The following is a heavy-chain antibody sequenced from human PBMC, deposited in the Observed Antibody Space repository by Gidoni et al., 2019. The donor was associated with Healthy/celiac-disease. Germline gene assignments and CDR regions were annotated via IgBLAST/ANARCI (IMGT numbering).Heavy chain of an antibody. CDR3: AKDARITIFGVVIPTGGHFDY. CDR1: GFTFSSYG. J-gene: IGHJ4*02. Sequence: QVQLVESGRGVVQPGRSLRLSCAASGFTFSSYGMHWVRQAPGKGLEWMAVISYDGSNKYYADSVKGRFTISRDNSKNTLYLQMNSLRAEDTAVYYCAKDARITIFGVVIPTGGHFDYWGQGTLVTVSS. CDR2: ISYDGSNK. D-gene: IGHD3-3*01. V-gene: IGHV3-30*18.